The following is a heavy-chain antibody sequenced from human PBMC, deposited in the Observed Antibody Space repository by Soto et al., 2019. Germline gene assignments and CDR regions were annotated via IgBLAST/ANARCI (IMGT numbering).Heavy chain of an antibody. J-gene: IGHJ3*02. CDR3: ATRLLWARRAFDI. CDR1: GYTFTSYY. D-gene: IGHD3-10*01. Sequence: ASVKVSCKASGYTFTSYYMHWVRQAPGQGLEWMGIINPSGGSTSYAQKFQGRVTMTRDTSTSTAYMELSSLRSEDTAVYYCATRLLWARRAFDIWGQGTMVTVSS. V-gene: IGHV1-46*01. CDR2: INPSGGST.